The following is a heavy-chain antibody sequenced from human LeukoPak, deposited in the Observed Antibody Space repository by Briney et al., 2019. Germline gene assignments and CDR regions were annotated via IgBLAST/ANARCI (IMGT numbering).Heavy chain of an antibody. J-gene: IGHJ4*02. CDR1: GFTFRSYS. CDR3: ARDRYYGSGDYQSAGGCFDY. Sequence: GGSLRLSCVASGFTFRSYSMNWVRQAPGQGLEWVSYMNSGSSIIYYADSVKGRFTISRDNAKNSLYLQMNSLRDEDTAVYYCARDRYYGSGDYQSAGGCFDYWGQGALVTVSS. CDR2: MNSGSSII. D-gene: IGHD3-10*01. V-gene: IGHV3-48*02.